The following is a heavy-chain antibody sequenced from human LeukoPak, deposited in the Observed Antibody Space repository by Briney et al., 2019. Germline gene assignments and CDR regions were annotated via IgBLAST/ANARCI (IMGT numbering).Heavy chain of an antibody. J-gene: IGHJ6*03. D-gene: IGHD6-13*01. V-gene: IGHV4-39*07. CDR2: IYTSGST. Sequence: PSETLSLTCTVSGGSISSSSYYWGWIRQPPGKGLEWIGRIYTSGSTNYNPSLKSRVTMSVDTSKNQFSLKLSSVTAADTAVYYCAREPIYSSSWYQFYYYYMDVWGKGTTVTVSS. CDR1: GGSISSSSYY. CDR3: AREPIYSSSWYQFYYYYMDV.